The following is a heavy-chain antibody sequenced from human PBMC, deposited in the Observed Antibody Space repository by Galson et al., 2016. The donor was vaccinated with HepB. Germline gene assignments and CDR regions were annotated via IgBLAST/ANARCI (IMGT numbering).Heavy chain of an antibody. CDR3: GKHGGFDY. D-gene: IGHD3-16*01. V-gene: IGHV3-23*01. CDR2: ITGSGGTT. CDR1: GFSFSTSG. Sequence: SLRLSCAASGFSFSTSGMSWVRQTPGRGLEWVSGITGSGGTTHYADPVNGCFTISRDNSNNTLYLYMNSLRAGDTAVYYCGKHGGFDYWGQGALVTVSS. J-gene: IGHJ4*02.